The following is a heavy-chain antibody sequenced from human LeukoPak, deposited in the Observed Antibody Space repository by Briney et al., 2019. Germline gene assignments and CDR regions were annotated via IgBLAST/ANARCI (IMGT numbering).Heavy chain of an antibody. CDR1: GGSISSYY. V-gene: IGHV4-4*07. J-gene: IGHJ5*02. CDR3: ARSTEGWFDP. Sequence: SETLSLTCTVSGGSISSYYGSWIRQPAGKGLEWIGRIYSSGSTNYNPSLKSRATLSVDTSKNQFSLKLSSVTATDTAVYYCARSTEGWFDPWGQGTLVTVSS. CDR2: IYSSGST.